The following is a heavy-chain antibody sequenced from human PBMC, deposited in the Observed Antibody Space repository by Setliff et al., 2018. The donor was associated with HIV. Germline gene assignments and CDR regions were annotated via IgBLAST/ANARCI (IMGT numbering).Heavy chain of an antibody. CDR3: ARHYGGNLDAFDI. CDR2: IYYSGST. CDR1: GASISSTSYY. V-gene: IGHV4-39*01. D-gene: IGHD4-17*01. Sequence: PSETLSLTCTVSGASISSTSYYWGWIRQPPGKGLEWFGSIYYSGSTYYDPSLKSRVTISVDTSKNQFSLKLSSVTAADTAVFYCARHYGGNLDAFDIWGLGTMVTVSS. J-gene: IGHJ3*02.